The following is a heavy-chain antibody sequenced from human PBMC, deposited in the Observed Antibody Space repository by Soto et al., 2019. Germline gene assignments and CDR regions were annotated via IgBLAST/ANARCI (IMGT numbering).Heavy chain of an antibody. D-gene: IGHD6-19*01. J-gene: IGHJ4*02. CDR1: GFTVSSNY. CDR3: ARQLGYSSGWYENYFDY. V-gene: IGHV3-66*04. Sequence: EVQLVESGGGLVQPGGSLRLSCAASGFTVSSNYMSWVRQAPGKGLESVSVIYSGGSTYYAYSVKGRFTISRDNSKNTLYLQMTSLRAEDTAVYYCARQLGYSSGWYENYFDYWGQGTLVTVSS. CDR2: IYSGGST.